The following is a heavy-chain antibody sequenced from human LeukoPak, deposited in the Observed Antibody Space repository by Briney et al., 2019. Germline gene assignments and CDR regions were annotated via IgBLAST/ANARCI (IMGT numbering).Heavy chain of an antibody. CDR2: FDPEDGET. V-gene: IGHV1-24*01. J-gene: IGHJ4*02. Sequence: ASVKVSCKVSGYTLTELSMHWVRQAPGKGLEWMGGFDPEDGETIYAQEFQGRVTMTEDTSTDTAYMELSSLRSEDTAVYYCATGNSSSSRLYFDYWGQGTLVTVSS. D-gene: IGHD6-6*01. CDR1: GYTLTELS. CDR3: ATGNSSSSRLYFDY.